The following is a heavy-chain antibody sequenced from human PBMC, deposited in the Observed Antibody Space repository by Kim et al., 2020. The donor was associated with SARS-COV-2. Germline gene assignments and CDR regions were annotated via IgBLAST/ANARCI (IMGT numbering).Heavy chain of an antibody. CDR2: GT. Sequence: GTYYADSVKGRFTISRDNSNNTLYLQLNSLRAEDTAVYYCARGPRAFYFDYWGQGTLVTVSS. CDR3: ARGPRAFYFDY. J-gene: IGHJ4*02. V-gene: IGHV3-53*01.